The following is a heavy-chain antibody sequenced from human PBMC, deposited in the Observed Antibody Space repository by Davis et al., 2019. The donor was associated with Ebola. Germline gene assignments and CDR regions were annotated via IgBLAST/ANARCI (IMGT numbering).Heavy chain of an antibody. CDR1: GGTFSSYA. V-gene: IGHV1-2*02. Sequence: ASVKVSCNASGGTFSSYAISWVRQAPGQGLEWVGWINPNSGVTTYAQKFQGRVTMTRDRSINTAYMELNSLTSDDTATYFCASGDTHEFWGRGTQVLVSS. J-gene: IGHJ4*02. CDR2: INPNSGVT. CDR3: ASGDTHEF.